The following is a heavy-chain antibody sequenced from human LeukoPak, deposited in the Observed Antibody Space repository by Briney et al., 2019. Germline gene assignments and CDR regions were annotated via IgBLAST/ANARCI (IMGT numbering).Heavy chain of an antibody. Sequence: GGSLRLSCAASGFTFGSYAMTWVRQAPGKGLDWVSAIVGSGYSTYYAASVKGRFTISRDNSKNTVYLQMGSLRAEDTAAYFCVRGRHYLDYWGQGALVTVPS. V-gene: IGHV3-23*01. J-gene: IGHJ4*02. D-gene: IGHD5-24*01. CDR2: IVGSGYST. CDR1: GFTFGSYA. CDR3: VRGRHYLDY.